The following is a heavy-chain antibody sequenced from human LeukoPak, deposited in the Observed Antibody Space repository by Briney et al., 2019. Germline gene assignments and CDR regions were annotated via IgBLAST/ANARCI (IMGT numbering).Heavy chain of an antibody. Sequence: GRSLGLSCAASGFPFSYYSMHWVRQAPGKGLEWVAVISYDEDNKYYAESVKGRFAISRDNSKDTLYLQMNSLRAGDTAVYYCARSPTRSLRVGEFDFWGQGTLVTVSS. V-gene: IGHV3-30*09. D-gene: IGHD1-26*01. CDR2: ISYDEDNK. J-gene: IGHJ4*02. CDR1: GFPFSYYS. CDR3: ARSPTRSLRVGEFDF.